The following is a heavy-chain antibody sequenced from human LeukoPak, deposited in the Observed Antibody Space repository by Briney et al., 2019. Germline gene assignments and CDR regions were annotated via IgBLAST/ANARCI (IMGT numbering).Heavy chain of an antibody. J-gene: IGHJ4*02. Sequence: SVKVSCKASGDTFSSYAISWVRQAPGQGLEWMGGIIPMYRSTNYAQNFQGRVTITVDESTRTAYMALSSLTSEDTAIYYCARHGSAAAAGSFDYWGQGTLVTVSS. V-gene: IGHV1-69*13. D-gene: IGHD6-13*01. CDR1: GDTFSSYA. CDR3: ARHGSAAAAGSFDY. CDR2: IIPMYRST.